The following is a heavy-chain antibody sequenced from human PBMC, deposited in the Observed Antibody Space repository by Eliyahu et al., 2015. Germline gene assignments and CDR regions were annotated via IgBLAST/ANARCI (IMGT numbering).Heavy chain of an antibody. CDR1: GFSFNKYA. CDR2: IAYDGSET. D-gene: IGHD3-9*01. CDR3: AKIHMTYSMTGWFDS. V-gene: IGHV3-30*18. J-gene: IGHJ5*01. Sequence: QVQLVESGGGVVQPGRSLRLXCAASGFSFNKYAMHWVRQAPGKGLEWVAVIAYDGSETLYADSVKGRFTISRDNSKNTVYLEVNSLRVEDTAMFYCAKIHMTYSMTGWFDSWGQGTLVTVSS.